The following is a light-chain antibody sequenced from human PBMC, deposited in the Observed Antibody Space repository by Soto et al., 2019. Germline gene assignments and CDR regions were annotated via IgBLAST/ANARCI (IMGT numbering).Light chain of an antibody. CDR3: QRRSDRPLT. CDR1: QSVSNY. CDR2: DAS. Sequence: EIVLTQSPATLSLSPGERATLSSTTSQSVSNYFAWYQQKPGKAPRLLIYDASSRATGIPARFSGSGSGTACTLTISSLETEDFSVYYCQRRSDRPLTFGQGTKVDLK. J-gene: IGKJ1*01. V-gene: IGKV3-11*01.